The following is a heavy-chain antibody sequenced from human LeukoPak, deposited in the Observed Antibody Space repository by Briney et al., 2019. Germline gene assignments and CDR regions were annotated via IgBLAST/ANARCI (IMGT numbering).Heavy chain of an antibody. Sequence: GGSLRLSCAASGFTFSSYWMNWARQAPGKGLEWVASINHNGNVNYYVDSVKGRFTISRDNAKNSLYLQMNSLRAEDTAVYYCARVLPPEGFDYWGQGTLVTVSS. CDR2: INHNGNVN. CDR3: ARVLPPEGFDY. J-gene: IGHJ4*02. V-gene: IGHV3-7*01. CDR1: GFTFSSYW.